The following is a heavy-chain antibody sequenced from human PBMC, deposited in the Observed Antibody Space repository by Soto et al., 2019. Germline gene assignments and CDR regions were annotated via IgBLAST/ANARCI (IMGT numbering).Heavy chain of an antibody. CDR2: IIPLFGIA. Sequence: QVQLVQSGAEVKKPGSSVKVSCKAPGGTFSSYAISWVRQAPGQGLEWMGGIIPLFGIADYAQKFQGRVTVIADESSSTVYMELSNLRSDDTAVYYCARAGDVASSFYAMDVWGQGTTVTVSS. D-gene: IGHD6-6*01. V-gene: IGHV1-69*12. CDR1: GGTFSSYA. J-gene: IGHJ6*02. CDR3: ARAGDVASSFYAMDV.